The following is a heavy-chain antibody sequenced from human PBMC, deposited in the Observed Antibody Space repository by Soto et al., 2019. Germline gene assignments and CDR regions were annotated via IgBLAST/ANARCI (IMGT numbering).Heavy chain of an antibody. D-gene: IGHD6-13*01. CDR2: TYYRSKWYN. V-gene: IGHV6-1*01. CDR1: GDSVSSNSAA. J-gene: IGHJ6*02. Sequence: PSQTLSLTCAISGDSVSSNSAAWNWIRQSPSRGLEWLGRTYYRSKWYNDYAVSVKSRITINPDTSKNQFSLQLNSVTPEDTAVYYCARAPYSSSSYYYYYYGMDVWGQGTTVTV. CDR3: ARAPYSSSSYYYYYYGMDV.